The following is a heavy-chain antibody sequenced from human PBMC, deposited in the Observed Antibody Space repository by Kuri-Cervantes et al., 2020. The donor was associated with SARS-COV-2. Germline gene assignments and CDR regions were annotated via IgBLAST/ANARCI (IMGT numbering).Heavy chain of an antibody. J-gene: IGHJ4*02. D-gene: IGHD3-22*01. CDR3: ARLWWDTNYYDSSGYYSFDY. CDR1: GYSFTSYG. V-gene: IGHV5-51*01. Sequence: GESLKISCKGSGYSFTSYGIGWVRQMPGKGLEWMGLIYPGDSDTSYRPSFQGQVTISTDKSNSTDYLQWSSLKATDTAMYDCARLWWDTNYYDSSGYYSFDYWGQGTLVTVSS. CDR2: IYPGDSDT.